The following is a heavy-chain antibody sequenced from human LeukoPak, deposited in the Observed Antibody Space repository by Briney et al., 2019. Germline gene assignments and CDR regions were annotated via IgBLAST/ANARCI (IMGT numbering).Heavy chain of an antibody. CDR1: GFTLSSYA. D-gene: IGHD3/OR15-3a*01. V-gene: IGHV3-64*01. Sequence: GGSLRLSCAPSGFTLSSYAMHWVRQAPGKGLEYVSAISSNGGSTYYANSVKGRFTISRDNSKNTLYLQMNGLRAEDTALYYCVRDLDWGAFDVWGQGRMVTVSS. J-gene: IGHJ3*01. CDR3: VRDLDWGAFDV. CDR2: ISSNGGST.